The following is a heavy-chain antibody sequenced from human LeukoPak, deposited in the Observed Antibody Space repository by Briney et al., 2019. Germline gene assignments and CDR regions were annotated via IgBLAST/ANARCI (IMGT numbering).Heavy chain of an antibody. V-gene: IGHV3-23*01. D-gene: IGHD3-10*01. Sequence: GGSLRLSCAASGFTFSSYAMSWVRQSPGEGLEWVSAISGSGGSTYYADSVKGRFTISRDNSKNTLSPQMNSLSGEETAVYQCARVQGYYYGAGRTTGGAFDYWGQGTLVTVSS. CDR3: ARVQGYYYGAGRTTGGAFDY. CDR1: GFTFSSYA. J-gene: IGHJ4*02. CDR2: ISGSGGST.